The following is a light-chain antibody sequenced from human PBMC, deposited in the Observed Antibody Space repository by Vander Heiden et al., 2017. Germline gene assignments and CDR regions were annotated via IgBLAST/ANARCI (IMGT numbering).Light chain of an antibody. CDR2: AAS. Sequence: DIQMTQSPSSLSVSVGDRVTITCRASQSVSNFLNWYQQKPGKAPKLLIYAASNLQSGVPSRFSGAGSGTDFTLTISSLQPEDFGTYYCQQNFTIVTFGPGTQVNIK. CDR3: QQNFTIVT. J-gene: IGKJ3*01. V-gene: IGKV1-39*01. CDR1: QSVSNF.